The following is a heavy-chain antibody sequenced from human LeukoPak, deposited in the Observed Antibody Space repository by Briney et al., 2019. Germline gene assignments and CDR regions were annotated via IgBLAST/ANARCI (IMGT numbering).Heavy chain of an antibody. V-gene: IGHV4-59*01. J-gene: IGHJ5*02. D-gene: IGHD3-3*01. Sequence: PSETLSLTCTVSGGSISSYYWSWIRQPPGKGLEWIGYIYYSGTTNYNPSLKSRVTISVDTSKNQFSLKLSSVTAADTAVYYCARDRYDFWSGYRRPWFDPWGQGTLVTVSS. CDR2: IYYSGTT. CDR1: GGSISSYY. CDR3: ARDRYDFWSGYRRPWFDP.